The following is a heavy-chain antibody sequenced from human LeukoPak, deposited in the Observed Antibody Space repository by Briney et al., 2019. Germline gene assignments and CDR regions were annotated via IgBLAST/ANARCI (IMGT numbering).Heavy chain of an antibody. V-gene: IGHV3-30*04. J-gene: IGHJ4*02. CDR2: ISYDGSNK. CDR3: ARDKEAYSSGWEASYYFDY. CDR1: GFTFSSYA. D-gene: IGHD6-19*01. Sequence: PGGSLRLSCAASGFTFSSYAMHWVRQAPGKGLEWVAVISYDGSNKYYADSVKGRFTISRDNAKNSLYLQMNSLRAEDTAVYYCARDKEAYSSGWEASYYFDYWGQGTLVTVSS.